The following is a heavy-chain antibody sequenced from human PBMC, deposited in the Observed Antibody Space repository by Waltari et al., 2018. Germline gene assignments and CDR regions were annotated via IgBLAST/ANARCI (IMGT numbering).Heavy chain of an antibody. CDR1: GGSISSYY. Sequence: QVQLQESGPGLVKPSETLSLTCTVSGGSISSYYWSWIRQPAGKGLEWIGRIYTSGSTNYNPSLKSRVTMSVDTSKNQFSLKLSSVTAADTAVYYCARGITYYYDSSGYYYYYYYMDVWGKGTTVTVSS. D-gene: IGHD3-22*01. J-gene: IGHJ6*03. CDR2: IYTSGST. CDR3: ARGITYYYDSSGYYYYYYYMDV. V-gene: IGHV4-4*07.